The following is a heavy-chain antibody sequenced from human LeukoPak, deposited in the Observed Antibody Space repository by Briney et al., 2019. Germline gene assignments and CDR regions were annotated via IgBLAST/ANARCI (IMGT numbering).Heavy chain of an antibody. D-gene: IGHD6-6*01. CDR1: AFPFSSYG. J-gene: IGHJ4*02. CDR2: IWHDGSHK. Sequence: PGRSLRLSCAASAFPFSSYGMHWVRQAPGKGLEWVAVIWHDGSHKYYADSVKGRFTISRDNAKNSLYLQMNSLRAEDTAVYYCARDSSSSFDYWGQGTLVTVSS. V-gene: IGHV3-33*01. CDR3: ARDSSSSFDY.